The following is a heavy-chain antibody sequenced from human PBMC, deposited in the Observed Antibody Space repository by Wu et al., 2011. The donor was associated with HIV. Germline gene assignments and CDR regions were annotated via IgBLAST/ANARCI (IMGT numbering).Heavy chain of an antibody. D-gene: IGHD5-24*01. CDR3: ARPRERWLQFEKGSDAFHI. CDR2: IIPIFGTA. J-gene: IGHJ3*02. CDR1: GGTFSTYA. Sequence: QVQLVQSGPEVKKPGSSVKVSCKASGGTFSTYAISWVRQAPGQGLEWMGRIIPIFGTADSAQKFQDRVTITADKSTSTAYMELSSLRSEDTAVYYCARPRERWLQFEKGSDAFHIWGQGTMVHRLF. V-gene: IGHV1-69*14.